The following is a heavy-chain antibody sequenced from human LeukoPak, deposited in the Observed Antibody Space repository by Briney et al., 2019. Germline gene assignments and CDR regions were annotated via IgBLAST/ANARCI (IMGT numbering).Heavy chain of an antibody. Sequence: GGSLRLSCAASGFTFSSYGMHWVRQAPGKGLEWVAVIWYDGSNKYYADSVKGRFTISRDNSKNTLYLQMNSLRAENTAVYYCARVARGDGYKPLDYWGQGTLVTVSS. V-gene: IGHV3-33*01. D-gene: IGHD5-24*01. J-gene: IGHJ4*02. CDR2: IWYDGSNK. CDR1: GFTFSSYG. CDR3: ARVARGDGYKPLDY.